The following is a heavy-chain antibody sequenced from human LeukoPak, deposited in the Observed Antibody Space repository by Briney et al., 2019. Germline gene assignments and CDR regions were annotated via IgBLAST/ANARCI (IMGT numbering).Heavy chain of an antibody. CDR2: INPSGGST. CDR1: AYNFISYY. Sequence: ASVTVSCKASAYNFISYYMHWVRHAPGQGLEWMGIINPSGGSTSYAQMFQDRVTMTRDTSTSTGYMELSSRKSEDTAVYYCAREYVVLVDAVRYYYYGMDVWGQGTTVTVSS. J-gene: IGHJ6*02. V-gene: IGHV1-46*01. D-gene: IGHD2-8*01. CDR3: AREYVVLVDAVRYYYYGMDV.